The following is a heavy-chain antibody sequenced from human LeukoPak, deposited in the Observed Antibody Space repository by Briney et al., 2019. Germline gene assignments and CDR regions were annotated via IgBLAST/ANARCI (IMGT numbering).Heavy chain of an antibody. CDR1: GYTLTELS. CDR3: ARDNRGSKALRWLNGHAFDI. Sequence: GASVKVSCKVSGYTLTELSMHWVRQAPGKGLEWMGGFDPEDGETIYAQKFQGRVTMTEDTSTDTAYMELSSLRSEDTAVYYCARDNRGSKALRWLNGHAFDIWGQGTMVTVSS. V-gene: IGHV1-24*01. D-gene: IGHD4-17*01. J-gene: IGHJ3*02. CDR2: FDPEDGET.